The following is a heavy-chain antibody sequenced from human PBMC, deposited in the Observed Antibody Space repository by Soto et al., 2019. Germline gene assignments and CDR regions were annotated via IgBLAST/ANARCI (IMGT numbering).Heavy chain of an antibody. CDR2: INPNSGGT. Sequence: GASVKVSCKASGYTFTGYYMHWLRQAPGQGLEWMGWINPNSGGTNYAQKFQGWVTMTRDTSISTAYMELSRLRSDDTAVYYCARDHPYSSSSRGFDPWGQGTLVTVSS. CDR1: GYTFTGYY. V-gene: IGHV1-2*04. J-gene: IGHJ5*02. CDR3: ARDHPYSSSSRGFDP. D-gene: IGHD6-6*01.